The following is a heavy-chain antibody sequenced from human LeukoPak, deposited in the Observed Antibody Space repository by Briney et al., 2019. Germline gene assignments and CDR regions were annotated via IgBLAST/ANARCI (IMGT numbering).Heavy chain of an antibody. J-gene: IGHJ4*02. Sequence: PGGSLRLSCAASGFTFSSYSMNWVRQAPGKGLEWVSSISSSSSYIYYADSVKGRFTISRDNAKNSLYLQMNSLRAEDTAVYYCARDRGHYYDNSNDYWGQGTLVTVSS. CDR2: ISSSSSYI. CDR3: ARDRGHYYDNSNDY. D-gene: IGHD3-22*01. V-gene: IGHV3-21*01. CDR1: GFTFSSYS.